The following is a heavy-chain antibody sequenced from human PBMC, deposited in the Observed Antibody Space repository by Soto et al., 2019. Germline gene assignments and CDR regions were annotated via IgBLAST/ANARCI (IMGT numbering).Heavy chain of an antibody. Sequence: ESGGGVVQPGRSLRLSCAASGFTFSSYGMHWVRQAPGKGLEWVAVISYDGSNKYYADSVKGRFTISRDNSKNTLYLQMNSLRAEDTAVYYCAKSRDIVLMVYAPLDYYYGMDVWGQGTTVTVSS. V-gene: IGHV3-30*18. D-gene: IGHD2-8*01. CDR2: ISYDGSNK. J-gene: IGHJ6*02. CDR3: AKSRDIVLMVYAPLDYYYGMDV. CDR1: GFTFSSYG.